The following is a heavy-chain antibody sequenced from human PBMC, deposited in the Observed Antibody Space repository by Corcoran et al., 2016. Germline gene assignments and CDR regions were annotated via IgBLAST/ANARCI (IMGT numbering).Heavy chain of an antibody. V-gene: IGHV3-23*01. D-gene: IGHD2-15*01. CDR2: ISGSGGST. Sequence: EVQLLESGGSLVQPGGSLRLSCAASGFTFSSYVMSWVRQAPGKGLEWVSAISGSGGSTYYADSVKGRFTISRDNSKNTLYLQMNRLRSEDTAEYYCAKGLHPDIVVVVGAQIKYYYGMDVWGQGTTVTVSS. J-gene: IGHJ6*02. CDR3: AKGLHPDIVVVVGAQIKYYYGMDV. CDR1: GFTFSSYV.